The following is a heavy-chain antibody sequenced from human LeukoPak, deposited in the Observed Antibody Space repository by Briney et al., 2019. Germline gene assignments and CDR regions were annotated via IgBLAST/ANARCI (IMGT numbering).Heavy chain of an antibody. CDR3: ARVPTSSIAALY. CDR1: GYTFTSYA. J-gene: IGHJ4*02. Sequence: PVASVKVSCKASGYTFTSYAMHWVRQAPGQRLEWMGWINAGNGNTKYSQKFQGRVTITRDTSASTGYMELSSLRSEDTAVYYCARVPTSSIAALYWGQGTLVTVSS. CDR2: INAGNGNT. D-gene: IGHD6-6*01. V-gene: IGHV1-3*01.